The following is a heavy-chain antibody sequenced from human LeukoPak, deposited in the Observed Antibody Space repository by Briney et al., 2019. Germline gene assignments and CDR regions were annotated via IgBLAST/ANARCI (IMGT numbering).Heavy chain of an antibody. J-gene: IGHJ6*02. V-gene: IGHV3-30*04. CDR1: GLTFSSYA. CDR3: AGASTVTYYYYGVDV. CDR2: ISYDGSNK. Sequence: PGGSLRLSCAASGLTFSSYAMHWVRQAPGKGLEWVAVISYDGSNKYYADSVKGRFTISRDNSKNTLYLQMNSLRAEDTAVYYCAGASTVTYYYYGVDVWGQGTTVTVSS. D-gene: IGHD4-17*01.